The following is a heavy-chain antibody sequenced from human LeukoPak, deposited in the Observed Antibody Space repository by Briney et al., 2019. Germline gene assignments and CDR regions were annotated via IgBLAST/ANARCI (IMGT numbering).Heavy chain of an antibody. CDR3: AKDLALYYYDSSGPDY. CDR2: IWYDGSKQ. V-gene: IGHV3-33*06. J-gene: IGHJ4*02. CDR1: GFTFSSYG. D-gene: IGHD3-22*01. Sequence: GRSLRLSCAASGFTFSSYGMHRVRQAPGKGLEWVAFIWYDGSKQYYADSVKGRFTISRDNSKNTLYLQMNSLRAEDTAVYYCAKDLALYYYDSSGPDYWGQGTLVTVSS.